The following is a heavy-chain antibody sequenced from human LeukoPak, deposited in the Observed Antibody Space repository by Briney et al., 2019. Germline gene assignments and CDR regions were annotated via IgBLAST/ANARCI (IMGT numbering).Heavy chain of an antibody. D-gene: IGHD2-2*01. J-gene: IGHJ6*03. CDR1: GGSISSSSYY. CDR3: ARATKFYYYYYMDV. Sequence: PETLSLTCTVSGGSISSSSYYWGWVRQPPGKGLEWIGSIYYSGSTYYNPSLKSRVTISVDTSKNQFSLKLSSVTAADTAVYYCARATKFYYYYYMDVWGKGTTVTVSS. CDR2: IYYSGST. V-gene: IGHV4-39*07.